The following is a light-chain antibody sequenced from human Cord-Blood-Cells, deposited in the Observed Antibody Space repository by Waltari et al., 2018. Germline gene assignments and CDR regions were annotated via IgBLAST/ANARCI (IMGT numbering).Light chain of an antibody. CDR1: NIGSKS. CDR2: YDS. V-gene: IGLV3-21*04. J-gene: IGLJ2*01. Sequence: SYVLTQPPSVSVAPGKTARITCGGNNIGSKSVNWYQQKPRQAPVLVIYYDSNRPSGIPERFSGSNSGNTATLTISRVEAGDEADYYCQVWDSSSDHVVFGGGTKLTVL. CDR3: QVWDSSSDHVV.